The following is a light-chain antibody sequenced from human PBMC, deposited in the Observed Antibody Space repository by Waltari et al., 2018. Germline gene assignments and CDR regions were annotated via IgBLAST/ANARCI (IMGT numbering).Light chain of an antibody. V-gene: IGKV3-11*01. CDR1: PTVGTY. CDR2: DAS. CDR3: QQRSSLPYT. Sequence: DIVLTQSPATLFFSPRESATISCRASPTVGTYIACYQQKPGQPPRLLIFDASSRSTGIPAKFRGSGSGTDFTLTVSNLEPEDFAVYFCQQRSSLPYTFGQVTRLEI. J-gene: IGKJ2*01.